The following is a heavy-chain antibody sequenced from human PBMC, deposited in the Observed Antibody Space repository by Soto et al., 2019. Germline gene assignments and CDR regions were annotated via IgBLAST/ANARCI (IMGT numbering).Heavy chain of an antibody. Sequence: SVKVSCKASGYTFTSYAMPWVRQAPGQGLEWMGGIIPIFGTANYAQKFQGRVTITADESTSTAYMELSSLRSEDTAVYYCARGPLDYYYYYGMDVWGQGTTVTVSS. CDR3: ARGPLDYYYYYGMDV. CDR1: GYTFTSYA. J-gene: IGHJ6*02. CDR2: IIPIFGTA. V-gene: IGHV1-69*13.